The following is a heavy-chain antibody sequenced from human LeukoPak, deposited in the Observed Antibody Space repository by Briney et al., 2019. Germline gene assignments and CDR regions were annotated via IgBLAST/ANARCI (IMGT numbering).Heavy chain of an antibody. CDR3: VGGVGSGNFGGVDY. V-gene: IGHV3-21*04. Sequence: GGSLRLSCAASGFTFSRFSMNWVRQAPGKGLEWVSSISSSGTYIYYADSVKGRFTISRDNVKNSLYLQMNSLRGEDTAFYHFVGGVGSGNFGGVDYLGQGSLVTVSS. J-gene: IGHJ4*02. D-gene: IGHD3-10*01. CDR1: GFTFSRFS. CDR2: ISSSGTYI.